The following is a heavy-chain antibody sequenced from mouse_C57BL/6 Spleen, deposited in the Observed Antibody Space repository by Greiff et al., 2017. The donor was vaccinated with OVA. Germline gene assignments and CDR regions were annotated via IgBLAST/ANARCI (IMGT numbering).Heavy chain of an antibody. V-gene: IGHV1-82*01. J-gene: IGHJ2*01. CDR2: IYPGDGDT. CDR1: GYAFSSSW. CDR3: AGGRSLYYFDY. Sequence: QVQLQQSGPELVKPGASVKISCKASGYAFSSSWMNWVKQRPGKGLEWIGRIYPGDGDTNYNGKFKGKATLTADKSSSTAYMQLSSLTSEDSAVHFCAGGRSLYYFDYWGQGTTLTVSS.